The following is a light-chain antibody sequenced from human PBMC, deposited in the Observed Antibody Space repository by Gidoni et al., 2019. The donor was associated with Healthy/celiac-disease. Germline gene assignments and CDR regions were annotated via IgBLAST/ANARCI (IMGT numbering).Light chain of an antibody. CDR1: QSISSY. J-gene: IGKJ4*01. V-gene: IGKV1-39*01. CDR3: QQSYSTPRALT. CDR2: AAS. Sequence: IQMPQSSSSLSASVGDRVTTTCRASQSISSYLNWYQQKPGKAPKLVIYAASSLQSGVPTRFSGSGSGTDFTLTISSLQPEEFATYYGQQSYSTPRALTFGGGTKVEIK.